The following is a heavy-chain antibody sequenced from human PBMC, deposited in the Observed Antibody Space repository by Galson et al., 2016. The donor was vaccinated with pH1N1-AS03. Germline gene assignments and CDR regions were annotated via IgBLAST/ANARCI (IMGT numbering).Heavy chain of an antibody. J-gene: IGHJ6*02. D-gene: IGHD3-3*01. V-gene: IGHV1-69*13. Sequence: SVKVSCKASGGSFSTYAITWVRQAPGQGLEWMGGIIPVFDTPNYAQKFQGRVTITADESRNTAYMELSSLRSADTAVYYWAREATIFGVAGLHMDVWGQGTPVTVTS. CDR2: IIPVFDTP. CDR3: AREATIFGVAGLHMDV. CDR1: GGSFSTYA.